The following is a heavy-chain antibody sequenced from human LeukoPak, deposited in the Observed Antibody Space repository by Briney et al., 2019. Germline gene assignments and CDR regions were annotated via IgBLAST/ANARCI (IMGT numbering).Heavy chain of an antibody. D-gene: IGHD3-10*01. CDR3: TTYRSGGPGY. CDR1: GFTFINAW. Sequence: PGGSLRLSCAASGFTFINAWMSWVRQAPGKGLEWVGRIKSKTDGGTTDYAAPVKGKFTISRDDSKNALYLQMNSLKTEDTAVYYCTTYRSGGPGYWGQGTLVTVSS. CDR2: IKSKTDGGTT. V-gene: IGHV3-15*01. J-gene: IGHJ4*02.